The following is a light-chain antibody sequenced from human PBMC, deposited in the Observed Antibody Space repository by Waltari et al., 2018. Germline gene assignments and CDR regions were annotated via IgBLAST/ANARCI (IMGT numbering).Light chain of an antibody. CDR2: EVT. V-gene: IGLV2-8*01. J-gene: IGLJ1*01. Sequence: HSALTQPPSASGSPGQSVPISCTGTRSDVGGYAYVSWYQQHPGKAPKLIISEVTKRPSWVPDRFSGSKSGNTASLTVSGLQADDEADYYCSSFAGSNNYVFGTGTKVTVL. CDR3: SSFAGSNNYV. CDR1: RSDVGGYAY.